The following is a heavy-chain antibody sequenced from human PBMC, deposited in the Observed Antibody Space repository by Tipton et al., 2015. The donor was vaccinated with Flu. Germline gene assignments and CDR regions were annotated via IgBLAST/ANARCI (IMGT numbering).Heavy chain of an antibody. J-gene: IGHJ4*02. V-gene: IGHV4-59*08. D-gene: IGHD5-12*01. CDR2: TSYGGGT. Sequence: GLVKPSETLSVSCTVSGASIRNYYWEWIRQPPGKGLEWIGYTSYGGGTNINPALRSRVTMSVDASKSQFSLKMTSIRAEDTATYFCARNKGTGYEDYWGQGTLVTVSS. CDR3: ARNKGTGYEDY. CDR1: GASIRNYY.